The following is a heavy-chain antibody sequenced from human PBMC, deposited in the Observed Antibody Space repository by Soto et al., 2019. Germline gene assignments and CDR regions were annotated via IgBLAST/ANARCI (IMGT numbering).Heavy chain of an antibody. D-gene: IGHD2-15*01. CDR2: IDYAGGYS. Sequence: GGSLRLSCAASGFTFSSYAMNWVRQAPGKGLEWVSPIDYAGGYSYYADSVKGRFTISRDNAKNTLDLQMNSLRAEDTAVYYCVRTSLVVAAATREDYWGQGTLVTVSS. J-gene: IGHJ4*02. CDR1: GFTFSSYA. V-gene: IGHV3-23*01. CDR3: VRTSLVVAAATREDY.